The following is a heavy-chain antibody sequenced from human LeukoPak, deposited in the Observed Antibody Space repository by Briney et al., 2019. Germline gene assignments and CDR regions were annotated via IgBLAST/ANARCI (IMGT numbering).Heavy chain of an antibody. J-gene: IGHJ5*02. D-gene: IGHD3-22*01. CDR1: GSTFTNFG. Sequence: AAVKVSCKASGSTFTNFGISWVRQAPGQGLEWMGWISTYNGHTNYAQKLQGRVTMTTDTSTSTVYMEVRSLRSDDTAVYYCARGRLRLYSYDSSANYFRCFDPWGQGTLVTVSS. CDR3: ARGRLRLYSYDSSANYFRCFDP. V-gene: IGHV1-18*01. CDR2: ISTYNGHT.